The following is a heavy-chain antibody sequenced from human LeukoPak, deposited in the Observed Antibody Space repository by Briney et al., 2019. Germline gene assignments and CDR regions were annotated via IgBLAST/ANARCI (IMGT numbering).Heavy chain of an antibody. CDR3: AILAWTWGAALGY. Sequence: GRSLRLSCVASGFTFNKYGMHWVRQAPGKGLEWVAVISYHGNQKNYAESVQGRFTVSRDNSNNTLYLEVNSLRPEDTAVYYCAILAWTWGAALGYWGQGTLVTVSS. CDR1: GFTFNKYG. D-gene: IGHD3-16*01. CDR2: ISYHGNQK. V-gene: IGHV3-30*03. J-gene: IGHJ4*02.